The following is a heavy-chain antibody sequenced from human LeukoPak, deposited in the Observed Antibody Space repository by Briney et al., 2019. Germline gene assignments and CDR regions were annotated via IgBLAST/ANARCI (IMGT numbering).Heavy chain of an antibody. Sequence: SETLSLTCNVSGGSISSYYWSWIRQPPGKGLEWIGYIYYSGSTNYNPSLKSRVTISVDTSKNQFSLKLSSVTAADTAVYYCARETYYYGSGSYSRFDPWGQGTLVTVSS. D-gene: IGHD3-10*01. V-gene: IGHV4-59*12. CDR2: IYYSGST. CDR3: ARETYYYGSGSYSRFDP. CDR1: GGSISSYY. J-gene: IGHJ5*02.